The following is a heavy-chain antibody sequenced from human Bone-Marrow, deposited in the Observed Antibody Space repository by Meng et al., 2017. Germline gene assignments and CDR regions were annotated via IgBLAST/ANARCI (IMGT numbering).Heavy chain of an antibody. Sequence: ASVKVSCKPSGYSFTAYYIHWVRQAPGQGLEWLGHINPNSGDTLYAQKFQGRVSMTGDTSISTAYVEFSSLRSDDTAVYYCAKSPVDGYSSGWYWPHFDIWGQGKMVNVSS. J-gene: IGHJ3*02. CDR1: GYSFTAYY. CDR3: AKSPVDGYSSGWYWPHFDI. CDR2: INPNSGDT. D-gene: IGHD6-19*01. V-gene: IGHV1-2*06.